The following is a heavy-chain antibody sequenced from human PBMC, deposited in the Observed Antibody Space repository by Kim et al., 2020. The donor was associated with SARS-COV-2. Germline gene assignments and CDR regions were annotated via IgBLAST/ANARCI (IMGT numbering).Heavy chain of an antibody. V-gene: IGHV3-48*03. D-gene: IGHD3-3*01. CDR3: ARVKPSYRAFFGVVIRSFDY. CDR2: ISSSGSTI. CDR1: GFTFSSYE. Sequence: GGSLRLSCAASGFTFSSYEMNWVRQAPGKGLEWVSYISSSGSTIYYADSVKGRFTISRDNAKNSLYLQMNSLRAEDTAVYYCARVKPSYRAFFGVVIRSFDYWGQGTLVTVSS. J-gene: IGHJ4*02.